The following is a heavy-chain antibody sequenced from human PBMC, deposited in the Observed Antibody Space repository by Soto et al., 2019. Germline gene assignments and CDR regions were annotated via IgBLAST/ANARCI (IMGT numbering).Heavy chain of an antibody. CDR3: ARKGYDSSGYYSSFDY. CDR2: IYPGDSDT. J-gene: IGHJ4*02. V-gene: IGHV5-51*01. CDR1: GYSFTSYW. Sequence: GESLKISCKGSGYSFTSYWIGWVRQMPGKGLEWMGIIYPGDSDTRYSPSFQGQVTISADKSISTAYLQWSSLKAPDTAVYYCARKGYDSSGYYSSFDYWGQGTLVTVSS. D-gene: IGHD3-22*01.